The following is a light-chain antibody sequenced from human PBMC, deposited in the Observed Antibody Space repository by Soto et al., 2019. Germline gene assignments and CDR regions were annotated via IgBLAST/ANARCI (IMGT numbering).Light chain of an antibody. CDR1: QNIYTY. V-gene: IGKV1-39*01. CDR3: LQSYFSPPA. J-gene: IGKJ1*01. Sequence: DVQMTQSPSFLSASVGDRLTITCRASQNIYTYVSWYQHKPGGPPKLLIYAASSFESGLPSRFSGSGSGTDFTLTISGLQPEDIATYYCLQSYFSPPAFGQGTKVDIK. CDR2: AAS.